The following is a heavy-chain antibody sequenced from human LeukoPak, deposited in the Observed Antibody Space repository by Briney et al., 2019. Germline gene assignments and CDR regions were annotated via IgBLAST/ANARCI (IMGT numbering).Heavy chain of an antibody. J-gene: IGHJ4*02. Sequence: GGSLRLSCAASGFTFSSYSMNWARQAPGKGLEWVSFISSSSNYIYYEDSVKGRFTISRDNAKTSLYLQMNSLRAEDTAVYYCARAVGSGYYRHFDYWGQGTLVTVSS. CDR2: ISSSSNYI. D-gene: IGHD3-3*01. V-gene: IGHV3-21*01. CDR1: GFTFSSYS. CDR3: ARAVGSGYYRHFDY.